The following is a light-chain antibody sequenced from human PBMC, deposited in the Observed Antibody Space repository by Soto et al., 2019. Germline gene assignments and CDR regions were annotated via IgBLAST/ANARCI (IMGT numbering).Light chain of an antibody. CDR2: AAS. Sequence: DIQMTQSPSSLSASVGDRVTITCRASQRISTYLNWYQQKPGKAPKLLIYAASTLQSGVPSRFGGSGSGTDFTLTISSLQPEDFATHYCQQSYSAPRTFGQGTKVDIK. V-gene: IGKV1-39*01. CDR1: QRISTY. J-gene: IGKJ2*01. CDR3: QQSYSAPRT.